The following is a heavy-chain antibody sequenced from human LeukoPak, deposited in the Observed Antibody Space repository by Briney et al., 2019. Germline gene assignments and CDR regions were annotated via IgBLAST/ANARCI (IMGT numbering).Heavy chain of an antibody. CDR1: GGSISSSNW. J-gene: IGHJ4*02. D-gene: IGHD4-23*01. Sequence: SGTLSLTRAVSGGSISSSNWWSWVRQPPGKGLEWIGEIYHSGSTNYNPSLKSRVTISVDKSKNQFSLKLSSVTAADTAVYYCARDTVDYGGNLSLDYWGQGTLVTVSS. CDR2: IYHSGST. V-gene: IGHV4-4*02. CDR3: ARDTVDYGGNLSLDY.